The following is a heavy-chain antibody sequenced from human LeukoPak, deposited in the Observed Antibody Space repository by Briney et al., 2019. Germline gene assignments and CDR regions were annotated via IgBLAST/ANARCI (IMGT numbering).Heavy chain of an antibody. V-gene: IGHV4-4*02. Sequence: SGTLSLTCAVSGGSISSNWWSWVRQPPGKGLEWIGEIDHSGSTNYNPSLKSRVTISLDTSRNQFSLKLNSVTAADTAVYYCAKSNGYGLVDIWGQGTMVTVSS. CDR3: AKSNGYGLVDI. CDR1: GGSISSNW. J-gene: IGHJ3*02. CDR2: IDHSGST. D-gene: IGHD3-10*01.